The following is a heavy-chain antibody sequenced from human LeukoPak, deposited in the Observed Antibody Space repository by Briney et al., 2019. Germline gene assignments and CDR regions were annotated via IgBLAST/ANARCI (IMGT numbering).Heavy chain of an antibody. CDR2: IRYDGSNK. J-gene: IGHJ5*02. Sequence: GGSLRLSCAASGFTFSTYGIHWVRQAPGKGLEWVAFIRYDGSNKYYADSVKGRFTVSRDNSKNTVYLQMNSLRAEDTAVYSCAKAGSNRCYACNWFDPWGQGTLVTVSS. CDR3: AKAGSNRCYACNWFDP. CDR1: GFTFSTYG. D-gene: IGHD2-2*01. V-gene: IGHV3-30*02.